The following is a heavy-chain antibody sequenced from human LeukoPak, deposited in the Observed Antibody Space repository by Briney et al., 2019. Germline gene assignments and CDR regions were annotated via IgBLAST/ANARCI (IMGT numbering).Heavy chain of an antibody. V-gene: IGHV3-30*18. CDR3: AKDRSGLNWYFDH. CDR2: ISYDGSNQ. Sequence: PGRSLRLSCVASGFTFSNYGMHWVRQAPGKGLEWVAIISYDGSNQYYKDSVKGRFTISRDNSKNTLYLQMNSLRAEDTAVYYCAKDRSGLNWYFDHWGRGTLVTVSS. CDR1: GFTFSNYG. J-gene: IGHJ2*01. D-gene: IGHD6-19*01.